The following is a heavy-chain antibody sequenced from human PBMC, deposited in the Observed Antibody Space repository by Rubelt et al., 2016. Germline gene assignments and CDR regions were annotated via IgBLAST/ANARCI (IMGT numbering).Heavy chain of an antibody. CDR2: IIPIFGTA. J-gene: IGHJ4*02. CDR3: ARDPSNTSGFHAYLDY. D-gene: IGHD3-22*01. Sequence: QVQLVQSGAEVKKPGSSVKVSCKASGGTFSSYAISWVRQAPGQGLEWMGGIIPIFGTANYAQKFQGRVTITADESPSTDYMELSSLRSEDTAVDSGARDPSNTSGFHAYLDYWGQGTLVTVSS. V-gene: IGHV1-69*01. CDR1: GGTFSSYA.